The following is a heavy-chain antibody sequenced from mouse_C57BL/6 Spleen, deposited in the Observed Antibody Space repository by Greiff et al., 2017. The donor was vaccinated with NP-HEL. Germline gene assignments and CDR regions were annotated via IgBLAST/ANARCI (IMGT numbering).Heavy chain of an antibody. V-gene: IGHV5-17*01. CDR1: GFTFSDYG. CDR3: AREGLRRGGNAMDY. CDR2: ISSGSSTI. D-gene: IGHD2-4*01. Sequence: EVQRVESGGGLVKPGGSLKLSCAASGFTFSDYGMHWVRQAPEKGLEWVAYISSGSSTIYYADTVKGRFTISRDNAKNTLFLQMTSLRSEDTAMYYCAREGLRRGGNAMDYWGQGTSVTVSS. J-gene: IGHJ4*01.